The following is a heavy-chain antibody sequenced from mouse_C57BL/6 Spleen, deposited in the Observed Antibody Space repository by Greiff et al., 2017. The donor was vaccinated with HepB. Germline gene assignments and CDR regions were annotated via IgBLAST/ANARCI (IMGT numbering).Heavy chain of an antibody. Sequence: VQLQQPGAELVRPGSSVKLSCKASGYTFTSYWMHWVKQRPIQGLEWIGNIDPSDSETHYNQKFKDKATLTVDKSSITAYMQLSSLTSEDSAVYYCARGGYDTGYAMDYWGQGTSVTVSS. CDR3: ARGGYDTGYAMDY. J-gene: IGHJ4*01. V-gene: IGHV1-52*01. CDR2: IDPSDSET. CDR1: GYTFTSYW. D-gene: IGHD2-14*01.